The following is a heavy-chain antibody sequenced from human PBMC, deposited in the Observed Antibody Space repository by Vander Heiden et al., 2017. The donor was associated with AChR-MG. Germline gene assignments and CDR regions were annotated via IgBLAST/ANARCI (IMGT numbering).Heavy chain of an antibody. Sequence: QVTLRESGPALVKPTQTLTLTCTFSGFSLSTSGMCVSWIRQPPGKALEWLARIDWDDDKYYSTSLKTRLTISKDTSKNQVVITMTNMDPVDTATYYCGRAIGSRKMYYFDYWGQGTLVTVSS. J-gene: IGHJ4*02. CDR1: GFSLSTSGMC. CDR3: GRAIGSRKMYYFDY. V-gene: IGHV2-70*15. D-gene: IGHD2-15*01. CDR2: IDWDDDK.